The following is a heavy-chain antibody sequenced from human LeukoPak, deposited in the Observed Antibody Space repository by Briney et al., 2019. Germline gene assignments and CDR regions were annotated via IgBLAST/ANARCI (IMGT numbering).Heavy chain of an antibody. J-gene: IGHJ4*02. CDR3: ARGAEAETSPLDF. CDR2: INPKSGGT. V-gene: IGHV1-2*02. CDR1: GYNFRDYY. Sequence: ASVKVSCKASGYNFRDYYMHWVRQAPGQGLEWLGWINPKSGGTDYAQQFQGRVTMTRNTSSSTDYLEVRSLRSDDTAVYYCARGAEAETSPLDFWGQGTPVTVSS. D-gene: IGHD6-13*01.